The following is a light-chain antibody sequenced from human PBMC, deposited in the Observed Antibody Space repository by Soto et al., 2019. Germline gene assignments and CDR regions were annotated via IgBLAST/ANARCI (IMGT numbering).Light chain of an antibody. CDR2: DAS. V-gene: IGKV1-13*02. Sequence: AIQLTQSPSSLSASVGDRVTITCRASQGISRALAWYQLKLGKAPKLLIYDASSLESGVPSRFSGSGSGTDFTLTISSLQPEDFATYYCQQFNSYPYTFRQGTKLEIK. CDR3: QQFNSYPYT. CDR1: QGISRA. J-gene: IGKJ2*01.